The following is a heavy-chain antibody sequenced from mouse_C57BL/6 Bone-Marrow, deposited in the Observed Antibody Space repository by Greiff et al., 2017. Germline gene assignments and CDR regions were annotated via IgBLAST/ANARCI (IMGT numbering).Heavy chain of an antibody. CDR2: IYPRSGNT. J-gene: IGHJ4*01. V-gene: IGHV1-81*01. CDR1: GYTFTSYG. Sequence: VQRVESGAELARPGASVKLSCKASGYTFTSYGISWVKQRTGQGLEWIGEIYPRSGNTYYNEKFKGKATLTADKSSSTAYMELRSLTSEDSAVDFCTRWGPLAMDYWGQGTSVTVSS. CDR3: TRWGPLAMDY.